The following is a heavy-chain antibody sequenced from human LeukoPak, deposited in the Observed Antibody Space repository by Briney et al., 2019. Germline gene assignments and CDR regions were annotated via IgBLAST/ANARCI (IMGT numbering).Heavy chain of an antibody. V-gene: IGHV3-48*03. D-gene: IGHD3-10*02. CDR3: AELGITMIGGV. J-gene: IGHJ6*04. Sequence: GGSLRLSCAASGFTFSNYWKNWVRQAPGKGLEWVSYISSSGSTIYYADSVKGRFTISRDNAKNSLYLQMNSLRAEDTAVYYCAELGITMIGGVWGKGTTVTISS. CDR2: ISSSGSTI. CDR1: GFTFSNYW.